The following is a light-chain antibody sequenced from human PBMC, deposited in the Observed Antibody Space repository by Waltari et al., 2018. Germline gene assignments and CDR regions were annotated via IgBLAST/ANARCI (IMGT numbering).Light chain of an antibody. V-gene: IGKV3-20*01. J-gene: IGKJ3*01. CDR1: QSVSSY. Sequence: VILTQSPATLSLSPGERATLSCRASQSVSSYLAWYQQKPGQAPRLLIQGTSSRATGIPDRFSGSGSGTGFTLTISSLEPEDFVVYYCQKYSSLPFTFGPGTKLDIK. CDR2: GTS. CDR3: QKYSSLPFT.